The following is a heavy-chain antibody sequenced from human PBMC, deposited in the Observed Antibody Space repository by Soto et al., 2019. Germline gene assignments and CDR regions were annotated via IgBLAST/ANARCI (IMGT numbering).Heavy chain of an antibody. V-gene: IGHV3-33*01. CDR2: IWYDGSNK. D-gene: IGHD1-26*01. CDR3: ARDKIRGELLRGGYDAFDI. J-gene: IGHJ3*02. Sequence: PGGSLRLSCAASGFTFSSYGMHWVRQAPGKGLEWVAVIWYDGSNKYYADSVKGRFTISRDNSKNTLYLQMNSLRAEDTAVYYCARDKIRGELLRGGYDAFDIWGQGTMVTVSS. CDR1: GFTFSSYG.